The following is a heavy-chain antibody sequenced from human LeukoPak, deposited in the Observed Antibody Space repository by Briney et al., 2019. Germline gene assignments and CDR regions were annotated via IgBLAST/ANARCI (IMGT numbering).Heavy chain of an antibody. CDR2: ISGSGGST. D-gene: IGHD3-22*01. CDR3: ASYRDTSGYGRY. CDR1: GFTFSSYA. J-gene: IGHJ4*02. V-gene: IGHV3-23*01. Sequence: GRSLRLSCAASGFTFSSYAMSWVRQAPGKGLEWVSAISGSGGSTYYADSVKGRFTISRDNAKNSLYLQMNSLRAEDTAVYYCASYRDTSGYGRYWGQGTLVTVSS.